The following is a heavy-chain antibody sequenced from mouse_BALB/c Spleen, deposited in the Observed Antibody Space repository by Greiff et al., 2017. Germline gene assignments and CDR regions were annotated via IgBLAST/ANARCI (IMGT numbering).Heavy chain of an antibody. D-gene: IGHD2-14*01. Sequence: EVKLMESGGGLVKPGGSLKLSCAASGFTFSSYAMSWVRQTPEKRLEWVASISSGGSTYYPDSVKGRFTISRDNARNILYLQMSSLRSEDTAMYYCAREGYEDAMDYWGQGTSVTVSS. J-gene: IGHJ4*01. CDR1: GFTFSSYA. V-gene: IGHV5-6-5*01. CDR2: ISSGGST. CDR3: AREGYEDAMDY.